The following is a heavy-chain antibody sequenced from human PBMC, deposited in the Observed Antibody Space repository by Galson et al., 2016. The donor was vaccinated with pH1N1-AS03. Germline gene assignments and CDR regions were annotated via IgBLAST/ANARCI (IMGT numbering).Heavy chain of an antibody. CDR3: TTDRNFFDP. J-gene: IGHJ5*02. Sequence: SLRLSCAASGLTFSTAWMSWVRQAPGKGLEWVGRLKSKNDGGTADYAAPLKGRFTISRDDSKNTLYLQMDSLETEDTAVYYRTTDRNFFDPWGQGTLVTVSS. CDR2: LKSKNDGGTA. CDR1: GLTFSTAW. V-gene: IGHV3-15*01. D-gene: IGHD4-11*01.